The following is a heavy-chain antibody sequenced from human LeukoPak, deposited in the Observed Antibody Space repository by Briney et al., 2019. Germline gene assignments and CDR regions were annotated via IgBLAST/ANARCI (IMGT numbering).Heavy chain of an antibody. CDR1: GGSISSSSYY. J-gene: IGHJ4*02. Sequence: SETLSLTCTVSGGSISSSSYYWGWIRQPPGKGLEWIGSIYYSGCTYYNPSLKSRVTISVDTSKNQFSLKLSSVTAADTAVYYCASLWNSYGYPDDYWGQGTLVTVSS. V-gene: IGHV4-39*01. CDR2: IYYSGCT. D-gene: IGHD5-18*01. CDR3: ASLWNSYGYPDDY.